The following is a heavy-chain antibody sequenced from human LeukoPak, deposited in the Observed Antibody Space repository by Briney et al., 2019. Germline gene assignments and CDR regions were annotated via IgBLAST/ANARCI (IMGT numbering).Heavy chain of an antibody. CDR2: ISSSSSYI. V-gene: IGHV3-21*01. Sequence: GGSLRLSCAASGFTFEDYVMHWVRQAPGKGLEWVSSISSSSSYIYYADSVQGRFTISRDNARNSLYLQMNSLRAEDTAVYYCARESYGGNSGNWFDPWGQGTLVTVSS. J-gene: IGHJ5*02. CDR1: GFTFEDYV. CDR3: ARESYGGNSGNWFDP. D-gene: IGHD4-23*01.